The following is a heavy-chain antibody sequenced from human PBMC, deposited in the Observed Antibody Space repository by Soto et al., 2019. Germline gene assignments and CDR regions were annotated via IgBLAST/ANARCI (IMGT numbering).Heavy chain of an antibody. CDR1: GFNVRSNS. V-gene: IGHV3-53*01. CDR3: ARHVWLES. CDR2: IHSDANT. J-gene: IGHJ5*01. Sequence: GGSLRLSCAASGFNVRSNSMNWVRQAPGKGLEWLSLIHSDANTKYADSVKGRFTVSRDSSENKFYLQKNSLRAEATAVYYCARHVWLESWGQGTLVTVSS.